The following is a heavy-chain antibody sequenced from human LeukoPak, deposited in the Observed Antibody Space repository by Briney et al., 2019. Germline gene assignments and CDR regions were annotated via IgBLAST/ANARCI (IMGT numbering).Heavy chain of an antibody. CDR3: ARDRADSSGYYVDY. Sequence: GGSLRLSCAASGFTFSSYSMNWVRQAPGKGLEWVSSISSSSSYIYYADSVKGRFTISRDNAKNPLYLQMNSLRAEDTAVYYCARDRADSSGYYVDYWGQGTLVTVSS. CDR2: ISSSSSYI. J-gene: IGHJ4*02. V-gene: IGHV3-21*01. CDR1: GFTFSSYS. D-gene: IGHD3-22*01.